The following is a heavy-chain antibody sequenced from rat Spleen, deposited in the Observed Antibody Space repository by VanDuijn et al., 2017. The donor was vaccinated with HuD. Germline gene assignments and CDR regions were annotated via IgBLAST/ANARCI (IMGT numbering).Heavy chain of an antibody. J-gene: IGHJ2*01. CDR1: GFTFSNYD. CDR3: TRGYYFDY. V-gene: IGHV5-7*01. Sequence: EVQVVESGGGIVQPGRSMKLSCAASGFTFSNYDMVWVRQAPTKGLKWAASISYDGSTPYYRDSVKGRFTISRDNAKSTLYLQMDSLRSEDTATYYCTRGYYFDYWGQGVMVTVSS. CDR2: ISYDGSTP.